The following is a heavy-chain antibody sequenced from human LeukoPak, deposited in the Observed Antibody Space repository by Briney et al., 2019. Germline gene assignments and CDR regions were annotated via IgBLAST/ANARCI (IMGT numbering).Heavy chain of an antibody. CDR3: ARAGFGVVIHFDY. J-gene: IGHJ4*02. V-gene: IGHV3-48*02. CDR2: ISSSSSTI. D-gene: IGHD3-3*01. CDR1: GFTFSNCG. Sequence: GGSLRLSCAASGFTFSNCGMSWVRQAPGKGLEWVSYISSSSSTIYYADSVKGRFTISRDNAKNSLYLQMNSLRDEDTAVYYCARAGFGVVIHFDYWGQGSLVTVSS.